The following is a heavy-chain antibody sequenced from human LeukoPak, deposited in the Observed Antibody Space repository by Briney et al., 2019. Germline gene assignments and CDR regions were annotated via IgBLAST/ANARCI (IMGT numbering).Heavy chain of an antibody. Sequence: SETLSLTCAVSGGSISSNNWWIWVRQSPEKGLEWIGEIYHDGSTNYNPSLKSRVTISMDKSKNQLSLKLNFVTAADTAVYYCARDHYDSSGYYYNWGQGTLVTVSS. CDR2: IYHDGST. V-gene: IGHV4-4*02. CDR1: GGSISSNNW. CDR3: ARDHYDSSGYYYN. D-gene: IGHD3-22*01. J-gene: IGHJ4*02.